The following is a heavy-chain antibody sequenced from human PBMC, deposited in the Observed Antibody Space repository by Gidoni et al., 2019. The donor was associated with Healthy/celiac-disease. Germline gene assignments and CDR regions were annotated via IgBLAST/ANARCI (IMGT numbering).Heavy chain of an antibody. Sequence: QVPLVQSGAEVKKPGSSVQVSCQASGGTFSSYAISWVRQAPGQGLEWMGGIIPIFGTANYAQKFLGRVTITADESQSTDYMELSSLRSEDTAVYYCARGPGGGSYYRGYYFDYWGQGTLVTVSS. J-gene: IGHJ4*02. CDR1: GGTFSSYA. CDR3: ARGPGGGSYYRGYYFDY. CDR2: IIPIFGTA. D-gene: IGHD1-26*01. V-gene: IGHV1-69*01.